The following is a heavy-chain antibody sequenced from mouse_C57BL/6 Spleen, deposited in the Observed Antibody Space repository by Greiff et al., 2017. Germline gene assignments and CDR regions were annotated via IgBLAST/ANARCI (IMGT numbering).Heavy chain of an antibody. CDR1: GYAFSSSW. CDR2: IYPGDGDT. Sequence: QVQLQPSGPELVKPGASVKISCKASGYAFSSSWMNWVKQRPGKGLEWIGRIYPGDGDTNYNGKFKGKATLTADKSSSTAYMQLSSLTSEDSAVYFCARRGTTVVEGWYFDVWGTGTTVTVSS. V-gene: IGHV1-82*01. D-gene: IGHD1-1*01. J-gene: IGHJ1*03. CDR3: ARRGTTVVEGWYFDV.